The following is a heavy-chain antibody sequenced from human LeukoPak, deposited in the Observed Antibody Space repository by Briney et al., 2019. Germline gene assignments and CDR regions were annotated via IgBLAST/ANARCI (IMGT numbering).Heavy chain of an antibody. V-gene: IGHV4-34*01. CDR3: ARVHSYYYDSSGYYYDY. D-gene: IGHD3-22*01. CDR1: GGSFSGYY. J-gene: IGHJ4*02. Sequence: SETLSLTCAVYGGSFSGYYWSWIRQPPGKGLEWIGEINHSGSTNYNPSLKSRVTISVDTSKNQFSLKLSSVTAADTAVYYCARVHSYYYDSSGYYYDYWGQGTLVTVSS. CDR2: INHSGST.